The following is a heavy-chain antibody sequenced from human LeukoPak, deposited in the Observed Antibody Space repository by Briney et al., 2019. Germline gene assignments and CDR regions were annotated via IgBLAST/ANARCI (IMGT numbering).Heavy chain of an antibody. V-gene: IGHV3-11*01. J-gene: IGHJ4*02. CDR2: ISSRGSTI. Sequence: GGSLRLSCAASGFTFSDYYMSWIRQAPGKRLEWVSYISSRGSTISYADSVKGRFTISRDNAKNSLFLQMNSLRAEDTALYHCARDPRGGSGSHFNCWGQGTLVTVSS. CDR1: GFTFSDYY. CDR3: ARDPRGGSGSHFNC. D-gene: IGHD3-10*01.